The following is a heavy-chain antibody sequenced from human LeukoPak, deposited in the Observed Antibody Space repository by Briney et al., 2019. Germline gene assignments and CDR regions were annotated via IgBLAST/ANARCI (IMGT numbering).Heavy chain of an antibody. J-gene: IGHJ4*02. CDR3: ARRRTGTYSFDY. D-gene: IGHD1/OR15-1a*01. Sequence: GESLKISCEGSGYSFTSYWIGWLRQMPGKGLEWMGIIYPADSDTRYSPSFQGQVTISADKSISTAYLQWNSLKASDTAMYYCARRRTGTYSFDYWGQGTLVTVSS. CDR2: IYPADSDT. V-gene: IGHV5-51*01. CDR1: GYSFTSYW.